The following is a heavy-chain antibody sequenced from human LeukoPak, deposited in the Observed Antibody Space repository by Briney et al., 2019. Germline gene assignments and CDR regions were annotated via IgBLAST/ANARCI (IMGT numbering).Heavy chain of an antibody. CDR1: GLTVGNNQ. D-gene: IGHD3-3*01. CDR2: VYSGGTT. V-gene: IGHV3-66*01. Sequence: GGSLRLSCAASGLTVGNNQMTWVRQASGKGLEWVSLVYSGGTTRYADSVKGRFTISRDNSKNTVYLQMNSLRAEDTAVYYCARDFVPYDFWSGYGWFDPWGQGTLVTASS. CDR3: ARDFVPYDFWSGYGWFDP. J-gene: IGHJ5*02.